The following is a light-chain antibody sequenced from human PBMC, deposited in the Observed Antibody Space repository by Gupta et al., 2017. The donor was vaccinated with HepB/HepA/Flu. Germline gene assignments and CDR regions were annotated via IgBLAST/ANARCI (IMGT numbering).Light chain of an antibody. J-gene: IGLJ2*01. CDR2: LNSGGRH. CDR3: QNWGTGIPLV. V-gene: IGLV4-69*01. Sequence: QLVLTQSPSSSASLGASVKLTCTLSSGHSHYAIARHQQQPETAPRSWLKLNSGGRHIKGDAMPDRCSGSCSGADTSTPTSSLPSEEDADDYCQNWGTGIPLVFGGGTKLTVL. CDR1: SGHSHYA.